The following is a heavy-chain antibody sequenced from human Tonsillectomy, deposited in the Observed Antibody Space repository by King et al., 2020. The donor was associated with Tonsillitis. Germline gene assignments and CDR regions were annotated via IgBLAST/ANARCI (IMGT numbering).Heavy chain of an antibody. CDR2: IYPGDSNI. Sequence: VQLVQSGAEVKEPGATLKISCKGSGYSFNNYWIAWVRQMPGKGLEWMGIIYPGDSNIRYSPSFQGQVTISADKSISTAYLQWSSLRASDTAMYYCARLDSRSSSRHKMDVWGKGTTVIVSS. V-gene: IGHV5-51*03. CDR1: GYSFNNYW. J-gene: IGHJ6*04. CDR3: ARLDSRSSSRHKMDV. D-gene: IGHD2-2*01.